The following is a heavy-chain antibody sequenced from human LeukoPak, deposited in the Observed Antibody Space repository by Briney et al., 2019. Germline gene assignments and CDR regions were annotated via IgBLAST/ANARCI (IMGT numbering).Heavy chain of an antibody. Sequence: SETLSLTCAVYGGSFSGYYWSWIRQPPGKGLEWIGEINHSGSTNYNPSLKSRVTISVDTSKNQFSLKLSSVTAADMAVYYCARVGLELLSPSIWFDPWGQGTLVTVSS. CDR3: ARVGLELLSPSIWFDP. CDR1: GGSFSGYY. D-gene: IGHD1-7*01. CDR2: INHSGST. J-gene: IGHJ5*02. V-gene: IGHV4-34*01.